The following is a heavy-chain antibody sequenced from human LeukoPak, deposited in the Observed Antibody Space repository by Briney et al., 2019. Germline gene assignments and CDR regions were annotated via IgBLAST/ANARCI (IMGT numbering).Heavy chain of an antibody. CDR2: INPSGGST. Sequence: ASVKVSCKASGYTFTSYYMHWVRQAPGQGLEWMGIINPSGGSTSYARKFQGRVTMTRDTSTSTVYMELGSLRSEDTAVYYCARERVVVPAAADHWGQGTLVTVSS. CDR3: ARERVVVPAAADH. D-gene: IGHD2-2*01. V-gene: IGHV1-46*03. CDR1: GYTFTSYY. J-gene: IGHJ4*02.